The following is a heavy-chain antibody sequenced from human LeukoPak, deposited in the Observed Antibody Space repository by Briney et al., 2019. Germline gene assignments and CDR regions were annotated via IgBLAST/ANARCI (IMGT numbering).Heavy chain of an antibody. J-gene: IGHJ4*02. Sequence: SETLSLTCTVSGGSISSGSYYWSWIRQPAGKGLEWIGRIYTSGRTNYNPSLKSRVTISVDTSKNQFSLKLSSLTAADTAIYYCAREIYYDSSAYDYWGQGTLVTVSS. CDR1: GGSISSGSYY. CDR3: AREIYYDSSAYDY. CDR2: IYTSGRT. D-gene: IGHD3-22*01. V-gene: IGHV4-61*02.